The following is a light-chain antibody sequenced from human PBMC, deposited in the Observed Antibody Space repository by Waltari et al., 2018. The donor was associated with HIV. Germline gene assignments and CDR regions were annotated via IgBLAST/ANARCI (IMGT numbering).Light chain of an antibody. CDR3: MQALQTPLT. Sequence: DIAMTQSPLSLPVTPGEPASISCRSSQSLLHSNGYNYMDWYLQKPGQSPQLLIYLGSNRASGVSDRFSGSGSGTDFTLKISRVESDDVGFYYCMQALQTPLTFGGGTKVEIK. V-gene: IGKV2-28*01. CDR2: LGS. J-gene: IGKJ4*01. CDR1: QSLLHSNGYNY.